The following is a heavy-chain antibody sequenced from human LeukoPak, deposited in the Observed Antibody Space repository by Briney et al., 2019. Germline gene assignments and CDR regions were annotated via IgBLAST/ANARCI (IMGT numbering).Heavy chain of an antibody. D-gene: IGHD5-18*01. CDR2: IYTSGST. V-gene: IGHV4-4*07. CDR1: GVSISNYY. J-gene: IGHJ4*02. Sequence: PSETLSLTCTVSGVSISNYYWSWIRQPAGKGLEWIGRIYTSGSTNYNPSLKSRVTISVDRSKNQFSLKLSSVTAADTAVYYCARLGDTAMVSHWGQGTLVTVSS. CDR3: ARLGDTAMVSH.